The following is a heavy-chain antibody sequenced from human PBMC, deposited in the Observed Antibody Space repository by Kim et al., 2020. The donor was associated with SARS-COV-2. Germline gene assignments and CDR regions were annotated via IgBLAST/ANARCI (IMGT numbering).Heavy chain of an antibody. Sequence: GGSLRLSCAASGFTFDDYAMHWVRQAPGKGLEWVSGISWNSGSIGYADSVKGRFTISSDNAKNSLYLQMNRLRAEDTALYYCATGIGGVWYRHPGAESWG. J-gene: IGHJ5*01. D-gene: IGHD2-8*01. V-gene: IGHV3-9*01. CDR3: ATGIGGVWYRHPGAES. CDR1: GFTFDDYA. CDR2: ISWNSGSI.